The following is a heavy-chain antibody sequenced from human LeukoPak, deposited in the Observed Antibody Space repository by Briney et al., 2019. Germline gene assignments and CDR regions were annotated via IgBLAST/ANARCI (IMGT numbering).Heavy chain of an antibody. CDR2: IYYSGST. D-gene: IGHD6-19*01. V-gene: IGHV4-59*12. Sequence: SETLSLTCTVSGGSISSYYWSWIRQPPGKGLEWIGYIYYSGSTYYNPSLKSRVTISVDTSKNQFSLKLSSVTAADTAVYYCARDGGTYSSGWREDYWGQGTLVTVSS. CDR3: ARDGGTYSSGWREDY. J-gene: IGHJ4*02. CDR1: GGSISSYY.